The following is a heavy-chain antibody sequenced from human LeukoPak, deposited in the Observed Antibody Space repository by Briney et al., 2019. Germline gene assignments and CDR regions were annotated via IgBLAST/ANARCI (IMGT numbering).Heavy chain of an antibody. J-gene: IGHJ6*02. CDR3: ARYCGGDCYGMDV. V-gene: IGHV3-7*01. CDR2: IKQDGSEK. CDR1: XFTXSSYW. Sequence: SLRLSCTASXFTXSSYWMSWVRQAPGKGLEWVANIKQDGSEKDYVDSVKGRFTISRDNAKNSLYLQMNSLRAEDTAVYYCARYCGGDCYGMDVWGQGTTVTVSS. D-gene: IGHD2-21*01.